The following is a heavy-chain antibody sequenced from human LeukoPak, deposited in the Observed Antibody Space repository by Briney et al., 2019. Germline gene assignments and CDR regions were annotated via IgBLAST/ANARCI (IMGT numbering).Heavy chain of an antibody. D-gene: IGHD6-13*01. V-gene: IGHV3-21*01. CDR1: GFTFGTYT. CDR3: ARDHSYLGVAAVGRFDY. J-gene: IGHJ4*02. Sequence: GGSLRLSCAASGFTFGTYTMYWVRQAPGKGLEWVSGIRHSDGNRYYADSVKGRFTISRDNAKNSLYLQMNSLRAEDTAVYYCARDHSYLGVAAVGRFDYWGQGTLVTVSS. CDR2: IRHSDGNR.